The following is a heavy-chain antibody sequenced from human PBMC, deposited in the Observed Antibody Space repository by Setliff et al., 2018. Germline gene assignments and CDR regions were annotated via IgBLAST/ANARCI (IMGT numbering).Heavy chain of an antibody. D-gene: IGHD6-13*01. Sequence: SETLSLTCTVSGGSISSSSYYWGWIRQPPGKGLEWIGSIYYSGSTYYNPSLKSRVTISVDTSKNQFSLKLSSVTAADTAVYYCARKVTGSSSWFEGAFDIWGQGTMVTVSS. CDR3: ARKVTGSSSWFEGAFDI. J-gene: IGHJ3*02. CDR2: IYYSGST. CDR1: GGSISSSSYY. V-gene: IGHV4-39*07.